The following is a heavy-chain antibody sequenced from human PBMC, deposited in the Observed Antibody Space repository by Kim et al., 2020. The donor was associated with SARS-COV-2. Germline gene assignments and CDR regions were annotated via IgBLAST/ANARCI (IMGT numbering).Heavy chain of an antibody. D-gene: IGHD3-3*01. V-gene: IGHV4-59*01. CDR1: GGSISSYY. J-gene: IGHJ4*01. CDR3: SRGGLITIFGVVREFYY. CDR2: IYYSGST. Sequence: SETLSLTCTVSGGSISSYYWSWIRQPPGKGLEWIGYIYYSGSTNYNPSLKSRVTISVDTSKNQFSLKLSSVTAADTAGYYWSRGGLITIFGVVREFYYWG.